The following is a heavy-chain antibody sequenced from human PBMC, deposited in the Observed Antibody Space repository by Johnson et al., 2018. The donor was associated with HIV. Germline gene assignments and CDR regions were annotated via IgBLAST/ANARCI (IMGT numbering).Heavy chain of an antibody. Sequence: VQLVESGGGLVQPGRSLRLSCAASGFTFDEYAMHWVRQAPGKGLEGVSGISWNSDSIGYVDSVKGRVTISRDNAKNSLYLQMNSLRAEDTAVYYCARVEGGSSSNAFDIWGQGTMVTVSS. CDR1: GFTFDEYA. D-gene: IGHD6-13*01. CDR2: ISWNSDSI. V-gene: IGHV3-9*01. CDR3: ARVEGGSSSNAFDI. J-gene: IGHJ3*02.